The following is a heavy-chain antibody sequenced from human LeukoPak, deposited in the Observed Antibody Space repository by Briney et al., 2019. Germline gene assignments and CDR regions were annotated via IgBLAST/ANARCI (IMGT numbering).Heavy chain of an antibody. D-gene: IGHD2-2*01. J-gene: IGHJ4*02. CDR2: INLNRGGT. V-gene: IGHV1-2*02. CDR3: ARRYCSSTSCYYFDY. CDR1: GYTFTDYY. Sequence: ASVNVSCKASGYTFTDYYMHWVRQAPGQGLECMGWINLNRGGTNYAQRFQGRVTMTRDTSMTSAYMELSRLKSDDTAVYYCARRYCSSTSCYYFDYWGQGTLVTVSS.